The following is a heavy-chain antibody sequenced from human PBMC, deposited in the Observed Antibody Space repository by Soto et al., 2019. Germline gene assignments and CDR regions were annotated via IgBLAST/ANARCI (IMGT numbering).Heavy chain of an antibody. V-gene: IGHV2-26*01. CDR2: ISPDDEK. Sequence: QVTLKESGPVLVKPTETLTLTCTVSGFSLTNGQMGVSWVRQPPGKALEWLAHISPDDEKFFNASLESRLTISKVTSKSQVVLTLANMEPVDTATFYCARINWDHYYYYYMDVWGTGTTVTVSS. CDR3: ARINWDHYYYYYMDV. CDR1: GFSLTNGQMG. J-gene: IGHJ6*03. D-gene: IGHD1-1*01.